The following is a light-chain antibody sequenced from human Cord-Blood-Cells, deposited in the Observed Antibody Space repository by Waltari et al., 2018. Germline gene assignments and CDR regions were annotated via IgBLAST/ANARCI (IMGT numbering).Light chain of an antibody. CDR1: TLGDKY. CDR2: QDS. J-gene: IGLJ2*01. Sequence: SYELTQPPSVSVSPGQTASITCSGDTLGDKYACGYHQKPGQSPVLVIYQDSKRPSGIPERFSGSNSGNTATLTISGTQAMDEADYYCQAWDSSTVVFGGGTKLTVL. CDR3: QAWDSSTVV. V-gene: IGLV3-1*01.